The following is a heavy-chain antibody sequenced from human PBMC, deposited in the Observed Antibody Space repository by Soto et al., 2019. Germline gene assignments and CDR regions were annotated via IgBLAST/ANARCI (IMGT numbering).Heavy chain of an antibody. Sequence: PSETLSLTCTVPGGSISSSSYYWGWIRQPPGKGLEWIGSIYYSGSTYYNPSLKSRVTISVDTSKNQFSLKLSSVTAADTAVYYCARLEQQAGRWFDPWGQGTLVTVSS. CDR1: GGSISSSSYY. J-gene: IGHJ5*02. CDR2: IYYSGST. V-gene: IGHV4-39*01. D-gene: IGHD6-13*01. CDR3: ARLEQQAGRWFDP.